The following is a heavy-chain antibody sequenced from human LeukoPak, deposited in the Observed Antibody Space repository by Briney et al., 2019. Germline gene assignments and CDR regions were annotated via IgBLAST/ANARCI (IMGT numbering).Heavy chain of an antibody. Sequence: GGSLRLSCAASGFTFSSYWMSWVRRAPGKGLEWVANIKQDGSEKYYVDSVKGRFTISRDNAKNSLYLQMNSLRAEDTAVYYCARAYGYSSSWPIDYWGQGTLVTVSS. CDR2: IKQDGSEK. CDR1: GFTFSSYW. J-gene: IGHJ4*02. D-gene: IGHD6-13*01. CDR3: ARAYGYSSSWPIDY. V-gene: IGHV3-7*01.